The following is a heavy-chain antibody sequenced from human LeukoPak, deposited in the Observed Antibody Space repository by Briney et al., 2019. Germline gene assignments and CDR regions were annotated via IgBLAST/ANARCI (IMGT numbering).Heavy chain of an antibody. CDR1: GGSFSGYY. J-gene: IGHJ6*03. V-gene: IGHV4-34*01. Sequence: SETLSLTCAVYGGSFSGYYWSWIRQPPGKGLEWIGEINHSGSTNYNPSLKSRVTISVDTSKNQFSLKLSSVTAADTAVYYCARSYYGPSMDVWGKGTTVTISS. CDR3: ARSYYGPSMDV. CDR2: INHSGST. D-gene: IGHD3-10*01.